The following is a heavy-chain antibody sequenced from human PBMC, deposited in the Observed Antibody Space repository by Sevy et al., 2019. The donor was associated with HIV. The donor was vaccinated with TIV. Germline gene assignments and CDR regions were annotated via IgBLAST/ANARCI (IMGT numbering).Heavy chain of an antibody. V-gene: IGHV3-11*04. CDR2: ISGSGSTT. CDR1: GFTFSDYY. J-gene: IGHJ6*03. CDR3: ARGSYDILTGWHYYYYYMDV. D-gene: IGHD3-9*01. Sequence: GGSLRLSCAASGFTFSDYYMSWIRQAPGKGLEWISYISGSGSTTHYADSVRGRFTISRDNAKNSLFLQMNSLRAEDTAVYYCARGSYDILTGWHYYYYYMDVWGKGTTVIVSS.